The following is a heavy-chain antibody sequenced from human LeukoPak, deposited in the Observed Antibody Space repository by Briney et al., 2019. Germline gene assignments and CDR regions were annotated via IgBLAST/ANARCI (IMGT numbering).Heavy chain of an antibody. V-gene: IGHV4-59*01. D-gene: IGHD2-2*01. CDR2: IYYSGST. J-gene: IGHJ4*02. CDR3: ARSSVVPAAIDY. CDR1: GGSISSYY. Sequence: PSENLSLTCTVSGGSISSYYWSWIRQPPGKGLEWIGYIYYSGSTNYNPSLKSRVTISVDTSKNQFSLKLSSVTAADTAVYYCARSSVVPAAIDYWGQGTLVTVSS.